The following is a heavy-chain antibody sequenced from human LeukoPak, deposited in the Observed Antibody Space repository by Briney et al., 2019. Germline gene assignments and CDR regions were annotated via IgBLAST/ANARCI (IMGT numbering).Heavy chain of an antibody. CDR1: GFTFSSYA. CDR3: ARVGGSGSYYFDY. V-gene: IGHV3-30*04. CDR2: ISYDGSNE. J-gene: IGHJ4*02. D-gene: IGHD3-10*01. Sequence: PGRSLRLSCAASGFTFSSYAMHWVRQAPGKGLEWVAVISYDGSNEYYADSVKGRFTISRDNAKNSLYLQMNSLRAEDTAVYYCARVGGSGSYYFDYWGQGTLVTVSS.